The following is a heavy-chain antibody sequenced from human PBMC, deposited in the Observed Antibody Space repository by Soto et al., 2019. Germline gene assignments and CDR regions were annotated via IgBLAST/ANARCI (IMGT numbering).Heavy chain of an antibody. Sequence: QVPLVQSGAEVKKPGASVKVSCKASGYTFTNYGISWVRQAPGQGLEWMGWISAYNGNTNFAQKLQGRVTMTTDTSTSTAYMELRSLRSDDTAVYYCARGVGSGSYYNQYNWFDPWGQGTLVTVSS. CDR3: ARGVGSGSYYNQYNWFDP. D-gene: IGHD3-10*01. J-gene: IGHJ5*02. CDR1: GYTFTNYG. CDR2: ISAYNGNT. V-gene: IGHV1-18*01.